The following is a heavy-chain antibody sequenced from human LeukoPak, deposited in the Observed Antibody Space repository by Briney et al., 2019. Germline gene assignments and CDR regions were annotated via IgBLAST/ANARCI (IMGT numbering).Heavy chain of an antibody. Sequence: ASVKVCCKASGYTFTGYYMHWVRQAPGQGLEWMGWINPNSGGTNYVQKFQGWVTMTRDTSISTAYMELSRLRSDDTAVYYCARTTIAAAGTFDYWGQGTLVTVSS. D-gene: IGHD6-13*01. V-gene: IGHV1-2*04. CDR2: INPNSGGT. CDR1: GYTFTGYY. CDR3: ARTTIAAAGTFDY. J-gene: IGHJ4*02.